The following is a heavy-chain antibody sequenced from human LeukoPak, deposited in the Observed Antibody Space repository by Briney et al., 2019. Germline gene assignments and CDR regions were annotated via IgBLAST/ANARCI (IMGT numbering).Heavy chain of an antibody. Sequence: SETLSLTCAVYGGSFSGYYWSWIRQPPGKGLEWIGEINHSGSTNYNPSLKSRVTISVDTSKNQFSLKLSSVTAADTAVYYCARGNRELPSMGAFDIWGQGTMVTVSS. D-gene: IGHD1-26*01. V-gene: IGHV4-34*01. J-gene: IGHJ3*02. CDR1: GGSFSGYY. CDR2: INHSGST. CDR3: ARGNRELPSMGAFDI.